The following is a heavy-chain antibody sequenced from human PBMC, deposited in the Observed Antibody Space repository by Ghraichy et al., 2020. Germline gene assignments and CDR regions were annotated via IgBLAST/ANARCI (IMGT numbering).Heavy chain of an antibody. J-gene: IGHJ4*02. D-gene: IGHD3-22*01. Sequence: GSLRLSCAASGFTFSSYGMHWVRQAPGKGLEWVAVIWYDGSNKYYADSVKGRFTISRDNSENTLYLQMNSLRAEDTAVYYCARDRTSYDSSGCHDYWGQGTLVTVYS. CDR2: IWYDGSNK. CDR1: GFTFSSYG. V-gene: IGHV3-33*01. CDR3: ARDRTSYDSSGCHDY.